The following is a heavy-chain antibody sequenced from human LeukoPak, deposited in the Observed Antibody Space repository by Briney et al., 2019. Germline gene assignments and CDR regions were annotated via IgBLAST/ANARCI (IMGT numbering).Heavy chain of an antibody. CDR3: ARGTIVVVPAATYYDFWSGYSWFDP. Sequence: KPSETLSLTCAVYGGSFSGYYWSWIRQPPGKGLEWIGEINHSGSNNYNPSLKSRFTISVDTSKNQFSLKLSSVTAADTAVYYCARGTIVVVPAATYYDFWSGYSWFDPWGQGTLVTVSS. CDR2: INHSGSN. CDR1: GGSFSGYY. V-gene: IGHV4-34*01. J-gene: IGHJ5*02. D-gene: IGHD3-3*01.